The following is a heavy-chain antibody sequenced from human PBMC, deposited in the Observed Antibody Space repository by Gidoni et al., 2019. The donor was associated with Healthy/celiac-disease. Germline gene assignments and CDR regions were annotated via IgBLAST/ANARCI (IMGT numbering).Heavy chain of an antibody. CDR1: GFTFDDYA. J-gene: IGHJ1*01. D-gene: IGHD6-19*01. CDR2: ISWDGGST. Sequence: EVQLVESGGVVVQPGGSLRLSCAASGFTFDDYAMHWVLQAPGKGLEWVSLISWDGGSTYYADSVKGRFTISRDNSKNSLYLQMNSLRAEDTALYYCAKAAIAVAGLEYFQHWGQGTLVTVSS. CDR3: AKAAIAVAGLEYFQH. V-gene: IGHV3-43D*03.